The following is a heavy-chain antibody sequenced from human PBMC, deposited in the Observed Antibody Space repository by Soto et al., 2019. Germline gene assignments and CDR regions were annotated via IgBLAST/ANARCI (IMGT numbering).Heavy chain of an antibody. D-gene: IGHD6-13*01. J-gene: IGHJ4*02. CDR1: GGSVSSYY. V-gene: IGHV4-59*08. CDR2: IHYTGSS. CDR3: ARREYSNSWHFDY. Sequence: QVQLQESGPGLVKPSETLSLTCTVSGGSVSSYYWSWIRQPPGQGLGWIGYIHYTGSSNYNPSLKSRVRISVDTSKNQLSLKLSSLTAADTAVYYCARREYSNSWHFDYWGQGTLVTVSS.